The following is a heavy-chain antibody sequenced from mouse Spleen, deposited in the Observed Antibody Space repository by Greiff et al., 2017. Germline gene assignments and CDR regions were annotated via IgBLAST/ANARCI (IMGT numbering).Heavy chain of an antibody. D-gene: IGHD2-2*01. V-gene: IGHV5-17*02. J-gene: IGHJ2*01. CDR3: AGYYGYDVGY. CDR1: GFTFSSFG. CDR2: ISSGSSTI. Sequence: EVQGVESGGGLVQPGGSRKLSCAASGFTFSSFGMHWVRQAPEKGLEWVAYISSGSSTIYYADTVKGRFTISRDNPKNTLFLQMTSLRSEDTAMYYCAGYYGYDVGYWGQGTTLTVSS.